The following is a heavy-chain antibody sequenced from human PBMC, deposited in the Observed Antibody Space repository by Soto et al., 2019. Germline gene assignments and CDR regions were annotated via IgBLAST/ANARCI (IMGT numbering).Heavy chain of an antibody. CDR2: ISGSGGST. CDR1: GFTFSSYA. CDR3: AKDLSYSSGWYVGYFDY. D-gene: IGHD6-19*01. V-gene: IGHV3-23*01. Sequence: ESGGGLVQPGGSLRLSCAASGFTFSSYAMSWVRQAPGKGLEWVSAISGSGGSTYYADSVKGRFTISRDNSKNTLYLQMNSLRAEDTAVYYCAKDLSYSSGWYVGYFDYWGQGTLVTVSS. J-gene: IGHJ4*02.